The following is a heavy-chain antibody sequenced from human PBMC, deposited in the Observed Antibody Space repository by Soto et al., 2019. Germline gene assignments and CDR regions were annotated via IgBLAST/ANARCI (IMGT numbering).Heavy chain of an antibody. CDR2: INSDGSST. D-gene: IGHD3-22*01. CDR1: GFTLSSYW. V-gene: IGHV3-74*01. Sequence: PGGFLRLSCAASGFTLSSYWMHWVRQAPGKGLVWVSRINSDGSSTSYADSVKGRFTISRDNAKNTLYLQMNSLRAEDTAMYYCARPYYYDSSGYYYFDYWGQGTLVTVSS. J-gene: IGHJ4*02. CDR3: ARPYYYDSSGYYYFDY.